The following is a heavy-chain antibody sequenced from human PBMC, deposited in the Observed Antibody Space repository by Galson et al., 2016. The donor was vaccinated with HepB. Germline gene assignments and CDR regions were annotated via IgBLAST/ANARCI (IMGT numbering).Heavy chain of an antibody. Sequence: SVKVSCKASGDTFNNYAFSWVRQAPGQGLEWMGGIIPIFGTTNYAQEFQGRVTITADKSANTAYMELSSLRSEDTAVYYCARGRYSSSWYGDNYYCYGMDVWGQGTTVTVS. CDR3: ARGRYSSSWYGDNYYCYGMDV. CDR2: IIPIFGTT. V-gene: IGHV1-69*06. J-gene: IGHJ6*02. CDR1: GDTFNNYA. D-gene: IGHD6-13*01.